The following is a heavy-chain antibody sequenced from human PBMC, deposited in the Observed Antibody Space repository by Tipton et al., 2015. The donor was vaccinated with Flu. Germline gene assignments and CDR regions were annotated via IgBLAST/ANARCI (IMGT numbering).Heavy chain of an antibody. Sequence: SLRLSCAASGFTFSGYYMSWIRQAPERGLEWVTVSYPSGSTFYANSVKGRAIISRDNSKNMLYLQMNNLRAEDTAVYYCTTVIANMGSWYFDLWGRGTLVTVSS. V-gene: IGHV3-53*05. CDR2: SYPSGST. J-gene: IGHJ2*01. CDR1: GFTFSGYY. CDR3: TTVIANMGSWYFDL. D-gene: IGHD4-11*01.